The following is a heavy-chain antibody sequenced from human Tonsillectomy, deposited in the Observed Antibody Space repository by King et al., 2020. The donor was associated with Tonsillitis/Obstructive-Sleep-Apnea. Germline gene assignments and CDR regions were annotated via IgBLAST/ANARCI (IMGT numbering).Heavy chain of an antibody. CDR2: VSRSGSDI. CDR1: GFSFSSHS. Sequence: VQLVESGGGLVKPGGSLRLSCAATGFSFSSHSMNWVRQVQGKGLEWVSFVSRSGSDIYFADSVKGRFTISRDNAKNSLYLQMNSLRAEDTAVYYCARGRLFGVVHPTWFDPWGQGTLVTVSS. V-gene: IGHV3-21*01. D-gene: IGHD3-3*01. CDR3: ARGRLFGVVHPTWFDP. J-gene: IGHJ5*02.